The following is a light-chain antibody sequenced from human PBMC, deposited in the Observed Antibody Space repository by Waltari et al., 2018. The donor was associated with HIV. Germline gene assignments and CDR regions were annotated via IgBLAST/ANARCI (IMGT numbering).Light chain of an antibody. V-gene: IGKV3-11*01. CDR3: QQHHTWPFT. CDR2: DE. CDR1: QNVVTY. J-gene: IGKJ5*01. Sequence: EIVLTQSPATVSLSPGERATLSCRATQNVVTYLGWYQQKAGQAPRLLIYDEKRAPDIPTRFSGSGSGTDFTLTISSLEPDDSAIYFCQQHHTWPFTFGQGTRLEI.